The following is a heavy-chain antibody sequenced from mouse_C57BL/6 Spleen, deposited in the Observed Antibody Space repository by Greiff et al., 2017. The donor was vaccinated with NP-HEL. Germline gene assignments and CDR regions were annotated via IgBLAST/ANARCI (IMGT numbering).Heavy chain of an antibody. CDR3: TRGANYGSSFDY. J-gene: IGHJ2*01. V-gene: IGHV1-5*01. CDR2: IYPGNSDT. Sequence: VQLQQSGTVLARPGASVKMSCKTSGYTFTSYWMHWVKQRPGQGLEWIGAIYPGNSDTSYNQKFKGKAKLTAVTSASTAYMELSSLTNADSAVYYCTRGANYGSSFDYWGQGTTLTVSS. CDR1: GYTFTSYW. D-gene: IGHD1-1*01.